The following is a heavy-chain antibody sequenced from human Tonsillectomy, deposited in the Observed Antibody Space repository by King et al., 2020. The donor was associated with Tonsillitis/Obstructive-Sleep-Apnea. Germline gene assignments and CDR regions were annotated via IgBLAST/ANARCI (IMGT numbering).Heavy chain of an antibody. D-gene: IGHD5/OR15-5a*01. Sequence: QLVQSGAEVKKPGVSLRISCEGSGYGFSLYWISWVRQMPGKGLEWLGRIDPGDSYTNYNPSFRGHVTISSDKSISTAYLQGSGLKASDTAIYYCARQSTVKHFDYWGQGTLVTVSS. CDR1: GYGFSLYW. CDR3: ARQSTVKHFDY. J-gene: IGHJ4*02. CDR2: IDPGDSYT. V-gene: IGHV5-10-1*01.